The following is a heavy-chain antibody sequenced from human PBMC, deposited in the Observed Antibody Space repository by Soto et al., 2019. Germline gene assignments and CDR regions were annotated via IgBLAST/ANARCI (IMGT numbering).Heavy chain of an antibody. J-gene: IGHJ6*02. V-gene: IGHV4-39*01. CDR2: IYYSGST. Sequence: PSETLSLTCTVSGGSISSSSYYWGWIRQPPGKGLEWIGSIYYSGSTYYNPSLKSRVTISVDTSKNQFSLKLSSVTAADTAVYYCARGRSAREWLLPDYYYYGMDVWGQGTTVTVSS. CDR3: ARGRSAREWLLPDYYYYGMDV. D-gene: IGHD3-3*01. CDR1: GGSISSSSYY.